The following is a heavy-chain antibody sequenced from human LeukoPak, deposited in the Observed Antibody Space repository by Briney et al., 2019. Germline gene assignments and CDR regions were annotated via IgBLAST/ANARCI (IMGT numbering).Heavy chain of an antibody. CDR1: GFTFSSYE. J-gene: IGHJ4*02. V-gene: IGHV3-48*03. D-gene: IGHD3-10*01. CDR2: ISSSGSTI. CDR3: ARGTYGSGSYYPG. Sequence: GGPLRLSCAASGFTFSSYEMNWVRQAPGKGLEWVSYISSSGSTIYYADSVKGRFTISRDNAKNSLYLQMNSLRAEDTAVYYCARGTYGSGSYYPGWGQGTLVTVSS.